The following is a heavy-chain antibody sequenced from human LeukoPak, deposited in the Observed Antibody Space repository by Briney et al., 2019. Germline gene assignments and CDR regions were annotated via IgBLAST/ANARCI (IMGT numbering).Heavy chain of an antibody. D-gene: IGHD6-19*01. CDR2: ISFDGSIE. CDR1: GFTFSSYG. J-gene: IGHJ3*01. Sequence: GGSLRLSSAASGFTFSSYGMHWVRQTPGKGLEWVALISFDGSIEYYVDSVKGRFTISRDNSKNTLFLQMNSLRPEDTAVYYCAKDSDIAVAGSDDALDVWGQGTMVTVSS. CDR3: AKDSDIAVAGSDDALDV. V-gene: IGHV3-30*18.